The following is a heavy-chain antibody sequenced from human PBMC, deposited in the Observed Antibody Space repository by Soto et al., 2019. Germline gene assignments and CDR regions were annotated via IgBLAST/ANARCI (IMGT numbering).Heavy chain of an antibody. Sequence: GGSLRLSCAASGFTFSSYAMSWVRQAPGKGLEWVSAISGSGGSTYYADSVKGRFTISRDNSKNTLYLQMNSLRAEDTAVYYCAKDNLTRPHIRITMIVVVITYGLLLMGKFGYWGQGTLVTVSS. D-gene: IGHD3-22*01. J-gene: IGHJ4*02. CDR2: ISGSGGST. CDR1: GFTFSSYA. CDR3: AKDNLTRPHIRITMIVVVITYGLLLMGKFGY. V-gene: IGHV3-23*01.